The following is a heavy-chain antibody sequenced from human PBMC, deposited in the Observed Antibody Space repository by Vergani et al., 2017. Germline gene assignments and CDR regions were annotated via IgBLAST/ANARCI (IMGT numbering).Heavy chain of an antibody. CDR3: ARDESYKLSYDGGDYYYGMDV. V-gene: IGHV1-69*12. CDR2: IIPIFGTA. Sequence: QVQLVQSGAEVKKPGSSVKVSCKASGGTFSSYAISWVRQAPGQGLEWLEGIIPIFGTANYAQKFQGSVTITADESTSTAYMELRSLRHEDTAVYYCARDESYKLSYDGGDYYYGMDVGGQGTTVTVSS. D-gene: IGHD2-2*01. J-gene: IGHJ6*02. CDR1: GGTFSSYA.